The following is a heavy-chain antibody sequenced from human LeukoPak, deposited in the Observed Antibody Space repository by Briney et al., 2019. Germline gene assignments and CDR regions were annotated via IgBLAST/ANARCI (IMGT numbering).Heavy chain of an antibody. V-gene: IGHV3-23*01. CDR1: GFTFSSSA. D-gene: IGHD6-13*01. CDR2: ISGSGAST. J-gene: IGHJ4*02. Sequence: GSLRLSCAASGFTFSSSAMSWVRQAPGKGLEWVSAISGSGASTYYPDSVKGRFTISRDNSKNTLYLQMNSLRAEDTAVYYCTKDARYSTSWYYFDSWGQGTLVTVSS. CDR3: TKDARYSTSWYYFDS.